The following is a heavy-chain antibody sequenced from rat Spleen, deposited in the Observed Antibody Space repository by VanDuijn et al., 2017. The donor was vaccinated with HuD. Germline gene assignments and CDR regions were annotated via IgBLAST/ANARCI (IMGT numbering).Heavy chain of an antibody. CDR1: GYSITSNY. CDR3: ARRGLDYDGSEAYYFDY. CDR2: ISYSGST. V-gene: IGHV3-1*01. Sequence: EVQLQESGPGLVKPSQSLSLTCSVTGYSITSNYWGWIRKFPGNKMEWIGHISYSGSTSYNPSLKSRISITTDTSKNQFFLQLNSVTTEDPATYYCARRGLDYDGSEAYYFDYWGQGVMVTVSS. J-gene: IGHJ2*01. D-gene: IGHD1-12*02.